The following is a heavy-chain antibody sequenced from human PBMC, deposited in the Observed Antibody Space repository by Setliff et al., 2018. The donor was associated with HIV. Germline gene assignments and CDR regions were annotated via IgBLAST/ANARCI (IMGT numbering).Heavy chain of an antibody. J-gene: IGHJ5*02. CDR3: ANRLYYYDSSGSLREEGFDP. V-gene: IGHV4-39*01. Sequence: KSSETLSLTCTVSGGSASNSRYYWAWIRQPPGKGLEYIGSIHYNEKTYYNPSLKSRVTISADTSKNQFSLELTSVTAADTAVYYCANRLYYYDSSGSLREEGFDPWGQGTLVTVSS. CDR1: GGSASNSRYY. D-gene: IGHD3-22*01. CDR2: IHYNEKT.